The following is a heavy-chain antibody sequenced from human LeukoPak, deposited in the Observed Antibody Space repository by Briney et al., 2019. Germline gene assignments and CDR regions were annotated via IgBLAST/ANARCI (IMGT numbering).Heavy chain of an antibody. CDR1: GFTFSSYS. J-gene: IGHJ4*02. CDR2: ISSSSSYI. V-gene: IGHV3-21*01. Sequence: GGSLRLSCAASGFTFSSYSMNWVRQAPGKGLEWVSSISSSSSYIYYADSVKGRFTISRDNAKNSLYLQMNSLRAEDTAVYYCAREIYPFRYSGSWYDYWGQGTLVTVSS. CDR3: AREIYPFRYSGSWYDY. D-gene: IGHD6-13*01.